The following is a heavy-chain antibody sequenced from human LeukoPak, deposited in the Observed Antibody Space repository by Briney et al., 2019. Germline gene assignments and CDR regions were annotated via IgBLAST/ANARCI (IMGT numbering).Heavy chain of an antibody. CDR3: AKVKSSIQYFDWLLRVFDY. V-gene: IGHV3-11*04. Sequence: PGGSLRLSCAASGFTFSDYYMSWIRQAPGKGLEWVSYISSSGSTIYYADSVKGRFTISRDNSKNTLYLQMNSLRAEDTAVYYCAKVKSSIQYFDWLLRVFDYWGQGTLVTVSS. CDR2: ISSSGSTI. D-gene: IGHD3-9*01. J-gene: IGHJ4*02. CDR1: GFTFSDYY.